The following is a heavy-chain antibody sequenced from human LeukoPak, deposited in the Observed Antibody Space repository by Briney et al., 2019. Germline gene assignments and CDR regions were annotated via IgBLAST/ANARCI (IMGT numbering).Heavy chain of an antibody. CDR1: GYTFTSYY. D-gene: IGHD2-21*02. Sequence: ASVKVSCKASGYTFTSYYMHWVRQAPGQGLEWMGIINPSGGSTSYAQKFQGRVTMTRDTTTSTVYMELSSLRSEDTAVYYCARVYGDYNWFDPWGQGTLVTVSS. V-gene: IGHV1-46*01. CDR3: ARVYGDYNWFDP. CDR2: INPSGGST. J-gene: IGHJ5*02.